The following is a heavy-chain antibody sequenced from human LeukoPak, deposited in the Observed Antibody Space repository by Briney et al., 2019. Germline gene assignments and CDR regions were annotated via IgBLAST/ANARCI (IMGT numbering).Heavy chain of an antibody. Sequence: SETLSLTCAVSGGSFSGYYWSWIRQPPGKGLEWIGEIYHSGSTNYNPSLKSRVTISVDTSKNQFSLKLSSVTAADTAVYYCARGGRDTVVVPAAIRLRYAFDIWGQGTMVTVSS. CDR1: GGSFSGYY. D-gene: IGHD2-2*02. V-gene: IGHV4-34*01. CDR3: ARGGRDTVVVPAAIRLRYAFDI. CDR2: IYHSGST. J-gene: IGHJ3*02.